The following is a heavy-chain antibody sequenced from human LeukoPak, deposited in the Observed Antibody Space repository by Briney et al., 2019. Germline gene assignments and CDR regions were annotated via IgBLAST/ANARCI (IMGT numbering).Heavy chain of an antibody. CDR2: INSDGSST. CDR3: ARRRYYDSSGYDYYYYGLDV. CDR1: GFTFSSYW. Sequence: GGSLRLSCAASGFTFSSYWMHWVRQAPGKGLVWVSRINSDGSSTSYADSVKGRFTVSRDTSKNTLYLQMNSLRAEDTAVYYCARRRYYDSSGYDYYYYGLDVWGQGTTVTVSS. V-gene: IGHV3-74*01. D-gene: IGHD3-22*01. J-gene: IGHJ6*02.